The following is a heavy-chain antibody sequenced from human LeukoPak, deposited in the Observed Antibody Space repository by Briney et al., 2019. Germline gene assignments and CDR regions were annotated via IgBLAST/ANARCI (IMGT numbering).Heavy chain of an antibody. V-gene: IGHV4-31*03. CDR1: GGSISSGGYY. CDR3: VRDGDYYDSSGSVRAFDI. CDR2: INYSGNI. D-gene: IGHD3-22*01. J-gene: IGHJ3*02. Sequence: SETLSLTCTVSGGSISSGGYYWSWIRQHPGKGLEWIGYINYSGNIYYNPSLKSRVIISVDTSKNQFSLKLGSVTAADTAVYYCVRDGDYYDSSGSVRAFDIWGQGTMVTVSS.